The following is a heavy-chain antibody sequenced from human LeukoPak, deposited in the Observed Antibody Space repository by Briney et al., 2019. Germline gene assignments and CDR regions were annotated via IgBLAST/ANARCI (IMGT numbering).Heavy chain of an antibody. CDR2: IYSGGGA. Sequence: GGSLGLSCAASGFTVSSNYMSWVRQAPGKGLECVSVIYSGGGAYYADSVKGRFTISRDNSKNTLYLQMNSLRAEDTAVYYCARETGSAVGSTDFDYWGQGTLVPVSS. J-gene: IGHJ4*02. D-gene: IGHD4-17*01. V-gene: IGHV3-53*05. CDR3: ARETGSAVGSTDFDY. CDR1: GFTVSSNY.